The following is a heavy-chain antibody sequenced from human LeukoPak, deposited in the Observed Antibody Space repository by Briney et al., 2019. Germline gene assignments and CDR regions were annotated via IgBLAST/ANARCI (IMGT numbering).Heavy chain of an antibody. J-gene: IGHJ6*03. CDR3: ANGRVSSSSWYSNGVDYYYMDV. V-gene: IGHV3-23*01. Sequence: ESGGSLRLSCAASGFTFSSYAMSWVRQAPGKGLEWVSAISGSGGSTYYADSVKGRFTISRDNSKNTLYLQMNSLRAEDTAVYYCANGRVSSSSWYSNGVDYYYMDVWGKGTTVTVSS. CDR1: GFTFSSYA. CDR2: ISGSGGST. D-gene: IGHD6-13*01.